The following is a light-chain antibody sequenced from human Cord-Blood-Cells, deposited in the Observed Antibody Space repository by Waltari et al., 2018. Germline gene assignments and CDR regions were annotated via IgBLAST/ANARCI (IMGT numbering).Light chain of an antibody. CDR1: QSVLYSSNNKNY. V-gene: IGKV4-1*01. CDR2: WAA. J-gene: IGKJ1*01. Sequence: DIVMTQSPDSLAVSLGERATINCKSSQSVLYSSNNKNYLAWYQQKPGQPPKLLIYWAATRESGVPDRFSGSGSGTDFTLTICGLQAEDVAVYYCQQYYSTPRTFGQGTKVEIK. CDR3: QQYYSTPRT.